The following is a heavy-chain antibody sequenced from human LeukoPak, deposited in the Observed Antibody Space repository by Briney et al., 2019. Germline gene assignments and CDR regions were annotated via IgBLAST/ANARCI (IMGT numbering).Heavy chain of an antibody. CDR3: ARGRGSGHKENWFDP. Sequence: ASVKVSCKASGYTFTSYDINWVRQATGQGLEWMGWMSPNSGNTGYTQKFQGRVTMTRNTSISTAYMELSSLRSEDTAVYYCARGRGSGHKENWFDPWGQGTLVTVSS. CDR1: GYTFTSYD. J-gene: IGHJ5*02. CDR2: MSPNSGNT. V-gene: IGHV1-8*01. D-gene: IGHD6-19*01.